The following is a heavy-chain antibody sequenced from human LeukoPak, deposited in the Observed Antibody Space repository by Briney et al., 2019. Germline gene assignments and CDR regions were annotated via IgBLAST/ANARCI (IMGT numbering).Heavy chain of an antibody. V-gene: IGHV6-1*01. CDR1: GDSVSSNSAA. J-gene: IGHJ3*02. CDR2: TYYRSNWYN. Sequence: SQTLSLTCAISGDSVSSNSAAWNWIRQPASRGLEWLGRTYYRSNWYNDYAESVESRITINPDTSKKQFSLHLNSATPEDTAVYYCAREFLNGFDIWGQGTMVTVSS. CDR3: AREFLNGFDI.